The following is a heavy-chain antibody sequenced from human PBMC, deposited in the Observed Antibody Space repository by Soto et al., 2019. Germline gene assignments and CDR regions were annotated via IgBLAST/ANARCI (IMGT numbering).Heavy chain of an antibody. J-gene: IGHJ6*02. D-gene: IGHD2-2*01. CDR2: INHSGST. CDR3: ARELGYCSSTSCYRPYYYYGMDV. V-gene: IGHV4-34*01. Sequence: PSESLSLTCAVYGGSFSGYYWSGIRQPPGKVLGWIGEINHSGSTNYNPSLKSRVTISVDTSKNQFSLKPSSVTAADTAVYYCARELGYCSSTSCYRPYYYYGMDVWGQGTTVT. CDR1: GGSFSGYY.